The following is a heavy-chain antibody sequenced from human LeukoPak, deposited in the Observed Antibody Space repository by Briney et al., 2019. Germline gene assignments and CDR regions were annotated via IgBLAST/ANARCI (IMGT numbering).Heavy chain of an antibody. D-gene: IGHD6-13*01. CDR1: GFTFDDYA. J-gene: IGHJ4*02. V-gene: IGHV3-9*01. CDR3: AKVSSSWLSFDY. Sequence: GGSLRLSCAASGFTFDDYAMHWVRQAPGKGLEWVSGISWNSGSIGYADSVKGRFTISRDNAKNSLYLQMNSLRAEDTALYYCAKVSSSWLSFDYWGQGTLVTVSS. CDR2: ISWNSGSI.